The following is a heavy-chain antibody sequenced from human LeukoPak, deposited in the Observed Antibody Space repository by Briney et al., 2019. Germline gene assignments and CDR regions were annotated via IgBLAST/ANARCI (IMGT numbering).Heavy chain of an antibody. Sequence: SETLSLTCTVSGGPISSYYWSWIRQPPGKGLEWIGYIYYSGSTNYNPSLKSRVTISVDTSKNQFSLKLSSVTAADTAVYYCARTPNYGDYVWFYDYWGQGTLVTVSS. D-gene: IGHD4-17*01. CDR1: GGPISSYY. V-gene: IGHV4-59*01. CDR3: ARTPNYGDYVWFYDY. CDR2: IYYSGST. J-gene: IGHJ4*02.